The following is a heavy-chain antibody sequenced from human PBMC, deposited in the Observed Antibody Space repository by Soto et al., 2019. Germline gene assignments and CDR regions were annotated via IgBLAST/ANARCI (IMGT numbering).Heavy chain of an antibody. CDR1: GYAFTGYG. Sequence: GXSVKVSCKASGYAFTGYGISWVRQAPGQGLEWMGWISAYNGNTNYAQKLQGRVTMTTDTSTSTAYMELRSLRSDDTAVYYCAREGGYSYGLGYYYYGMDVWGQGTTVTVSS. D-gene: IGHD5-18*01. CDR3: AREGGYSYGLGYYYYGMDV. CDR2: ISAYNGNT. J-gene: IGHJ6*02. V-gene: IGHV1-18*04.